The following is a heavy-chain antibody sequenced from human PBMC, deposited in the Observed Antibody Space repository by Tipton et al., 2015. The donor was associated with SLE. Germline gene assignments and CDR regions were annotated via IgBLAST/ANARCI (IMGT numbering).Heavy chain of an antibody. CDR2: IYTSGRT. D-gene: IGHD3-22*01. CDR3: AGDRDYYDSSGYPGGMDV. V-gene: IGHV4-4*08. J-gene: IGHJ6*02. CDR1: GGSISSYY. Sequence: TLSLTCTVSGGSISSYYWSWIRQPPGKGLEWIGYIYTSGRTHYNPSLKSRVTISVDTSKNQFSLKLSSVTAADTAVYYCAGDRDYYDSSGYPGGMDVWGQGTTVTVSS.